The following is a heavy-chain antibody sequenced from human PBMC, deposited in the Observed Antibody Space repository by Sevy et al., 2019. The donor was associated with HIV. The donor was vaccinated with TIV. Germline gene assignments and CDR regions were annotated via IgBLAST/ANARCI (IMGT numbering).Heavy chain of an antibody. CDR2: ISGSTI. CDR1: GFTFTSYA. D-gene: IGHD6-13*01. CDR3: ARGIAAAGTDFDY. Sequence: GGSLRLSCAASGFTFTSYAMSWVRQAPGKGLEWVSAISGSTIYYADSVKGRFTISRDNAKNSLYLQMNSLRAEDTAVYYCARGIAAAGTDFDYWGQGTLVTVSS. J-gene: IGHJ4*02. V-gene: IGHV3-21*01.